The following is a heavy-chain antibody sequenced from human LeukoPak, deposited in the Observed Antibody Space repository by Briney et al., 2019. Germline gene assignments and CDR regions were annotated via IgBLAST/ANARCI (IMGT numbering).Heavy chain of an antibody. V-gene: IGHV1-69*05. Sequence: SGRVSCKASGGTFSSYAISWVRQAPGQGLEWMGRIIPIFGTANYAQKFQGRVTITTDESTSTAYMELSSLRSEDTAVYYCARSGGLTGSYYFDYCGPGTLVTVSS. CDR2: IIPIFGTA. J-gene: IGHJ4*02. D-gene: IGHD3-9*01. CDR3: ARSGGLTGSYYFDY. CDR1: GGTFSSYA.